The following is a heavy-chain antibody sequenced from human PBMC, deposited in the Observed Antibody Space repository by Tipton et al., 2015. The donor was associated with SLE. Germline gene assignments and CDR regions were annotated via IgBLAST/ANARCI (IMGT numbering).Heavy chain of an antibody. D-gene: IGHD5-18*01. J-gene: IGHJ4*02. CDR3: VREGDTAFDY. CDR2: MNSDGSNV. V-gene: IGHV3-74*01. Sequence: LSLTCAASGFNFRRHWMDWVRQVPGKGLVWLSRMNSDGSNVFYADSVMGRFTISRDNAKNTVYLQMNSLRAEDSALYYCVREGDTAFDYWGQGTLVSVSS. CDR1: GFNFRRHW.